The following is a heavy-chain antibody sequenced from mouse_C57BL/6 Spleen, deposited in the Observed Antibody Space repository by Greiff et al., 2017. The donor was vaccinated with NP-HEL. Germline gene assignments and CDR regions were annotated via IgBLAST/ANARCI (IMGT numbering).Heavy chain of an antibody. J-gene: IGHJ3*01. Sequence: QVQLQQPGAELVMPGASVKLSCKASGYTFTSYWMHWVKQRPGQGLEWIGAIDPSDSYTNYNQKFKGKSTLTVDKSSSTAYMQLSSLTSEDSAVYYCASLSNFWNDWGQGTLVTVSA. CDR1: GYTFTSYW. CDR3: ASLSNFWND. CDR2: IDPSDSYT. V-gene: IGHV1-69*01. D-gene: IGHD2-5*01.